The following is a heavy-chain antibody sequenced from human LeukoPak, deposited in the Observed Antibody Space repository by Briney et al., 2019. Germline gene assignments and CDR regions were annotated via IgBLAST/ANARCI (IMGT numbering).Heavy chain of an antibody. J-gene: IGHJ4*02. CDR1: GFTFSSYS. D-gene: IGHD6-6*01. CDR2: ISSSSSYI. Sequence: PGGSLRLSCAASGFTFSSYSMNWVRQAPGKGLEWVSSISSSSSYIYYADSVKGRFTISRDNAKNSLYLQMNSLRAEDTAVYYCARQYSSSWDFDYWGPGTLVTVSS. CDR3: ARQYSSSWDFDY. V-gene: IGHV3-21*01.